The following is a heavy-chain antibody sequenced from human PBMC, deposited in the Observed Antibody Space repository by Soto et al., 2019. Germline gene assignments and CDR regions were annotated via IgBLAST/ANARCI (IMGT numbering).Heavy chain of an antibody. J-gene: IGHJ6*03. CDR1: GGTFSNYA. CDR2: IIPMFGKP. D-gene: IGHD2-21*01. Sequence: QVQLVQSGAEVREPGSSVKVSCETSGGTFSNYAINWVRQTPGQGLEWMGGIIPMFGKPNFAPKFLGRLSITADESTSTAYMELSRLKSEDTAVYYCARSIQANYFYCMDVWGLGTTVTVSS. V-gene: IGHV1-69*01. CDR3: ARSIQANYFYCMDV.